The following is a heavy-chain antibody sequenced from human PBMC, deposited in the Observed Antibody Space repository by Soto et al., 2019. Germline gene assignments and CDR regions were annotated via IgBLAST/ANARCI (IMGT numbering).Heavy chain of an antibody. CDR3: ARLRLVGAKGYFDY. Sequence: GGSLRLSCAASGFTLSSYWMSWVRQAPGKGLEWVANIKQDGSEKYYVDSVKGRFTMSRDNAKNPLYLQMNSLRAEDTAVYYCARLRLVGAKGYFDYWGQGTRVTVSS. D-gene: IGHD1-26*01. CDR1: GFTLSSYW. CDR2: IKQDGSEK. V-gene: IGHV3-7*03. J-gene: IGHJ4*02.